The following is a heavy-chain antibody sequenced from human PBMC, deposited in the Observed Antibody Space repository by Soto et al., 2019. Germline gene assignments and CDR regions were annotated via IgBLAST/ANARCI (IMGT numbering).Heavy chain of an antibody. V-gene: IGHV4-59*01. CDR3: ARDLGCGGDCSAWYFDL. J-gene: IGHJ2*01. Sequence: PSETLSLTCTVSGGPISSYYWSWIRQPPGKGLEWIGYIYYSGSTNYNPSLKSRVTISVDTSKNQFSLKLSSVTAADTAVYYCARDLGCGGDCSAWYFDLWGRGTLVTVSS. D-gene: IGHD2-21*02. CDR2: IYYSGST. CDR1: GGPISSYY.